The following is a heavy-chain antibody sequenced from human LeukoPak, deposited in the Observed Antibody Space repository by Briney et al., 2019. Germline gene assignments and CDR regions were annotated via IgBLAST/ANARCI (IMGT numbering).Heavy chain of an antibody. D-gene: IGHD3-3*01. Sequence: SETLSLTCTVSGGSISSYYWSWIRQPPGKGLEWIGYIYYSGSTNYNPSLKSRVTISVDTSKNQFSLKLSSVTAADTAVYYCARHGNYDFWSGYARNHYYGMDVWGQGTTVTVSS. CDR3: ARHGNYDFWSGYARNHYYGMDV. CDR2: IYYSGST. J-gene: IGHJ6*02. V-gene: IGHV4-59*08. CDR1: GGSISSYY.